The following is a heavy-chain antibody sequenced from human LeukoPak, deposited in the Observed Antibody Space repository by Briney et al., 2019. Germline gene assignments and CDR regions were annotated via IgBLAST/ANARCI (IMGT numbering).Heavy chain of an antibody. D-gene: IGHD5-18*01. CDR2: IYYSGST. J-gene: IGHJ4*02. Sequence: NSSETLSLTCTVSGGSISSGDYYWSWIRQPPGKGLEWIGYIYYSGSTYYNPSFKSRVTISVDTSKNQFSLKLSSVTAADTAVYYCARGDTAFDYWGQGTLVTVSS. CDR3: ARGDTAFDY. CDR1: GGSISSGDYY. V-gene: IGHV4-30-4*01.